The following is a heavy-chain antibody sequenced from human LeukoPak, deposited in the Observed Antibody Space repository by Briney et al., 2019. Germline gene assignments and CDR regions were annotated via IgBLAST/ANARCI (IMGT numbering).Heavy chain of an antibody. Sequence: SETLSLTCIVSGGSISSHYWSWIRQSPGKGLEWMGYIYYSQYTDYNPSLGGRVTISVDRSMKEFSLTLTSVTAADTAVYYCARRSSFTLWAADIWGQGTMVAVSS. CDR1: GGSISSHY. J-gene: IGHJ3*02. CDR3: ARRSSFTLWAADI. D-gene: IGHD2-2*01. CDR2: IYYSQYT. V-gene: IGHV4-59*11.